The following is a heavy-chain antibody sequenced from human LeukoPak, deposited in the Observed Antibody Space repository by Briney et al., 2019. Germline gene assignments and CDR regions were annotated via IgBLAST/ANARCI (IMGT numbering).Heavy chain of an antibody. CDR1: GFTFTSYS. CDR2: SSSSRNYI. Sequence: PRGSLRLSCATSGFTFTSYSINWVRQAPGKGLEWVSCSSSSRNYISYADSVKGRFTVFRDNARKSLYLQMNSLRADDTAVYYCARGERTAAADYWGQGTLVTVSS. D-gene: IGHD6-13*01. J-gene: IGHJ4*02. V-gene: IGHV3-21*01. CDR3: ARGERTAAADY.